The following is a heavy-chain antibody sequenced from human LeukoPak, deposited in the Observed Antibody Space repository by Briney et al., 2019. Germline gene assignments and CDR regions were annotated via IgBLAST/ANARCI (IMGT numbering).Heavy chain of an antibody. J-gene: IGHJ4*02. D-gene: IGHD6-13*01. CDR3: ARGDSSRGSFDY. CDR2: IYSGGST. Sequence: GGSLRLPCAASEFSVGSNYMTWVRQAPGKGLEWVSLIYSGGSTYYADSVKGRFTISRDNSKNTLYLQMNSLGAEDTAVYYCARGDSSRGSFDYWGQGTLVTVSS. CDR1: EFSVGSNY. V-gene: IGHV3-66*01.